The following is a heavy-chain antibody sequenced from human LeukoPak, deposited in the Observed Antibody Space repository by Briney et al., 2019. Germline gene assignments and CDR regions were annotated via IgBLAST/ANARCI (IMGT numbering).Heavy chain of an antibody. J-gene: IGHJ4*02. V-gene: IGHV1-69*06. D-gene: IGHD5-18*01. CDR1: GGTFSSYA. Sequence: SVKVSCKASGGTFSSYAISWVRQAPGQGLEWMGGMIPIFGTANYAQKFQGRVTITADKSTSTAYMELSSLRSEDTAVYYCARAGGSYTVMVTLDYWGQGTLVTVSS. CDR3: ARAGGSYTVMVTLDY. CDR2: MIPIFGTA.